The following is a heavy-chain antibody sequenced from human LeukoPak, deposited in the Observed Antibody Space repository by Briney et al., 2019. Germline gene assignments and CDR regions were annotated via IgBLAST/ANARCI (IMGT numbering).Heavy chain of an antibody. D-gene: IGHD4-17*01. Sequence: GGSLRLSCAASGFTFSSYAITWVRQAPGKGLEWVSTVSGGGGSTYYADSVKGRFTISRDNSQNTLYLQMNSLSADDTAMYYCANEIRPNDYWGQGTLVTVSS. CDR1: GFTFSSYA. CDR2: VSGGGGST. V-gene: IGHV3-23*01. CDR3: ANEIRPNDY. J-gene: IGHJ4*02.